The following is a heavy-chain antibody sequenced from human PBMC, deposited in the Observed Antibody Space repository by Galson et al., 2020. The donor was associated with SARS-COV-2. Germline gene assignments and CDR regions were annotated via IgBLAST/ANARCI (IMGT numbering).Heavy chain of an antibody. CDR3: ARDVGGLQYFQH. CDR2: INPNGSGR. V-gene: IGHV1-46*01. D-gene: IGHD1-26*01. J-gene: IGHJ1*01. CDR1: GYTFISYN. Sequence: ASVTVSCKASGYTFISYNIHWVRQAPGQGLEWLGVINPNGSGRSSAQKFQGRVTMTSDTSTSTVSMELSRLTSEDTAVYYCARDVGGLQYFQHWGQGTLVTVSS.